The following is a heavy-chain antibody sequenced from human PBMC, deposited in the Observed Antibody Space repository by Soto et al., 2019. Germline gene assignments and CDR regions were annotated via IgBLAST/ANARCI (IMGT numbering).Heavy chain of an antibody. J-gene: IGHJ4*02. CDR1: GYTFTGYA. CDR2: INAGNGNT. Sequence: QVQLVQSGAEEKKPGASVKVSCKASGYTFTGYAMHWVRQAPGQRLEWMGWINAGNGNTKYSQKFQGRVTIXRHXSASTAYMELSSLRSEDTAVYYCARAVAVPVDFDYWGQGTLVTVSS. V-gene: IGHV1-3*05. D-gene: IGHD6-19*01. CDR3: ARAVAVPVDFDY.